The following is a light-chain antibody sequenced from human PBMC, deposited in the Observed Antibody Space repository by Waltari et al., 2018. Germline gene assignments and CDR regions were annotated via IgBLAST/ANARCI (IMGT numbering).Light chain of an antibody. CDR2: DAS. Sequence: QSALTQPASVSASPGQSITISCTGSSSDVGAYTYVSWYQHHPGKAPRHIIYDASKRPSGVSDRFSGSKSDFTASLTISGLQAEDEADYYCSSYTTDNTGVFGGGTKLTVL. CDR3: SSYTTDNTGV. J-gene: IGLJ2*01. V-gene: IGLV2-14*03. CDR1: SSDVGAYTY.